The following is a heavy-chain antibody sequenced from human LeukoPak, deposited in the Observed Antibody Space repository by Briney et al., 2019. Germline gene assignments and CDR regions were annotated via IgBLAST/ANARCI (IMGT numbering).Heavy chain of an antibody. CDR1: GGSISNYY. Sequence: SETLSLTCTVSGGSISNYYWSWIRQPPGKGLEWIGEINHSGSTNYNPSLKSRVTISVDTSKNQFSLKLSSVTAADTAVYYCARGSSIAAAGTSYFDYWGQGTLVTVSS. J-gene: IGHJ4*02. V-gene: IGHV4-34*01. D-gene: IGHD6-13*01. CDR3: ARGSSIAAAGTSYFDY. CDR2: INHSGST.